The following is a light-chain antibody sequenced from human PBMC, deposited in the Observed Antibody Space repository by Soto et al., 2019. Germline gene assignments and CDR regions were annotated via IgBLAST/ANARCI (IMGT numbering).Light chain of an antibody. CDR3: QQSYSSPPT. CDR2: GAS. Sequence: EIVMTQSPATLSVSPGERATLSCRASQSVSNNLAWYQQKPGQAPRLLMYGASTRATGIPARFSGSRSGPDFTLTISSLQPEDFATYYCQQSYSSPPTVGQGTKVDIK. V-gene: IGKV3-15*01. CDR1: QSVSNN. J-gene: IGKJ1*01.